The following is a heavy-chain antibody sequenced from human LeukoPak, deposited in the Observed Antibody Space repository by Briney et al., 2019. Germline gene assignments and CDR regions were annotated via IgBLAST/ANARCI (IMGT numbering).Heavy chain of an antibody. CDR1: GNSMTSYY. CDR2: VYYTGST. J-gene: IGHJ4*02. Sequence: SETLSLTCSVAGNSMTSYYWSWIRQPPGKGLEWIGFVYYTGSTNYNPSLKSRVTILVDTSKNQFSLKLSSVTAADTAVYYCARQEGYSYGYIGFDNWGQGTLVTVSS. CDR3: ARQEGYSYGYIGFDN. D-gene: IGHD5-18*01. V-gene: IGHV4-59*08.